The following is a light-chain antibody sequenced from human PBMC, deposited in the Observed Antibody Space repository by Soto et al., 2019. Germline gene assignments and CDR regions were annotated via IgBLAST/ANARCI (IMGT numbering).Light chain of an antibody. V-gene: IGKV3-15*01. CDR2: DAS. J-gene: IGKJ5*01. CDR1: QSVSSD. CDR3: QQYNEWPPIT. Sequence: EIVMTQSPATLSVSPGERATLSCRASQSVSSDLAWYQQKPGQAPRLLIYDASTRATAIPGRFSGSGSGTEFTLTISNLQSEDFAVYYCQQYNEWPPITFGQGTRLEMK.